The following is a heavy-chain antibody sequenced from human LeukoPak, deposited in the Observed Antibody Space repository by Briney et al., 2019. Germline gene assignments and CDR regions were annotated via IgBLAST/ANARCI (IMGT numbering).Heavy chain of an antibody. D-gene: IGHD2-8*02. J-gene: IGHJ4*02. CDR1: GFTFSDYS. Sequence: GGSLRLSCAASGFTFSDYSMTWVRQAPGKGLEWVSYITSSSSIISYADSVKGRFTISRDNAKNSLYLQVNSLRAEDTAVYYCARDREGVLVDYWGQGTLVTVSS. CDR2: ITSSSSII. CDR3: ARDREGVLVDY. V-gene: IGHV3-48*01.